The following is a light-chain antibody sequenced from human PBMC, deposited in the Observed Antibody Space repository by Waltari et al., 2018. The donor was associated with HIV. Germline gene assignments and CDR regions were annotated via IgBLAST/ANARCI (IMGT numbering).Light chain of an antibody. J-gene: IGLJ2*01. Sequence: QSVLTQSPSASGTPGQRVTISCSGSNSNIGSNYVYWYQQLPGTTPRLLIYTTNQRPSGVPDRFAGSKSGTSASLAIGGLRSEDETDYYCAAWDASRSGVVFGGGTKLTVL. CDR1: NSNIGSNY. CDR3: AAWDASRSGVV. CDR2: TTN. V-gene: IGLV1-47*01.